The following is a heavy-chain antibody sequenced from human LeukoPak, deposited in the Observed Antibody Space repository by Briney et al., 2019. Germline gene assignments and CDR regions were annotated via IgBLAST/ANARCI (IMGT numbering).Heavy chain of an antibody. J-gene: IGHJ4*02. CDR1: GGSISSYY. D-gene: IGHD4-23*01. CDR2: IYYSGST. CDR3: ARHSGRLRWYPFDF. V-gene: IGHV4-59*08. Sequence: SETLSLTCTVSGGSISSYYWSWIRQPPGKGLEWIGYIYYSGSTNYNPSLKSRVTISVDTSKNQFSLKLSSVTAADTAVYYCARHSGRLRWYPFDFWGQGTLVTVSS.